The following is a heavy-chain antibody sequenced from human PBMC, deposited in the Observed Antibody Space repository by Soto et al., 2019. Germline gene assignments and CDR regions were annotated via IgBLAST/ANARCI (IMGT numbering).Heavy chain of an antibody. Sequence: EVQLVESGGGLIQPGGSLRLSCAASGFTVSSNYMSWVRQAPGKGLEWVSVIYSGGSTYYADSVKGRFTISRDNSKNTLYLQMNSLRAEDTAVYYCAGAGSSSFYYFDYWGQGTLVTVSS. D-gene: IGHD6-6*01. CDR1: GFTVSSNY. J-gene: IGHJ4*02. CDR3: AGAGSSSFYYFDY. V-gene: IGHV3-53*01. CDR2: IYSGGST.